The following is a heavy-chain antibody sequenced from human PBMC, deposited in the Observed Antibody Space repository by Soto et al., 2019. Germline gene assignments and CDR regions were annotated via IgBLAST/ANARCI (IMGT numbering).Heavy chain of an antibody. CDR1: GGSISSSSYY. J-gene: IGHJ5*02. V-gene: IGHV4-39*01. Sequence: SETLSLTCTVSGGSISSSSYYWGWIRQPPGKGLEWIGSIYYSGSNYSNPSLKSRVTISVDTPKNQFSLKLSSVTAADTAVYYCARLSLYGPSVSLGQGTLVTAPQ. D-gene: IGHD4-17*01. CDR2: IYYSGSN. CDR3: ARLSLYGPSVS.